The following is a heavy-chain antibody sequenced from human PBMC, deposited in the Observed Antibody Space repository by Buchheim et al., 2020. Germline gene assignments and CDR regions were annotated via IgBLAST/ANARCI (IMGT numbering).Heavy chain of an antibody. CDR2: INHSGST. Sequence: QVQLQQWGAGLLKPSETLSLTCAVYGGSFSGYYWSWIRQPPGKGLEWIGEINHSGSTNYNPSLKSRVTISVDTSKNQFSLKLSSVTAADTAVYYCARGLDWPRKNTEFDYWGQGTL. V-gene: IGHV4-34*01. J-gene: IGHJ4*02. D-gene: IGHD2-21*01. CDR1: GGSFSGYY. CDR3: ARGLDWPRKNTEFDY.